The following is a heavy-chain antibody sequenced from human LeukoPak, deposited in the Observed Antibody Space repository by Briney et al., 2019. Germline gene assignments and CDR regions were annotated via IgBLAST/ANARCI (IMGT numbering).Heavy chain of an antibody. CDR3: AKGRYSSGWASAFDI. Sequence: GGSLRLSCAASGFTFSSYGMHWVRQAPGKGLEWVAVISYDGTNQYYADSVKGRFTISRDNSQNTLHLQMNSLRAEDTAVYYCAKGRYSSGWASAFDIWGQGTMVTVSS. CDR2: ISYDGTNQ. V-gene: IGHV3-30*18. CDR1: GFTFSSYG. D-gene: IGHD6-19*01. J-gene: IGHJ3*02.